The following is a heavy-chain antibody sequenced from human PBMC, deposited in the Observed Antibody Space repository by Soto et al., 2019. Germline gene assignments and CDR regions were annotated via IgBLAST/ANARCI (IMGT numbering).Heavy chain of an antibody. V-gene: IGHV4-31*03. CDR2: IYYSGST. J-gene: IGHJ4*02. CDR1: GGSISSGGYY. CDR3: ARVGGSGSYYPDDRLYFDY. D-gene: IGHD3-10*01. Sequence: QVQLQESGPGLVKPSQTLSLTCTVSGGSISSGGYYWSWIRQHPGKGLEWIGYIYYSGSTYYNPSXXGRATQSLDTXXNXFXXKLSSVAAADTDVYYCARVGGSGSYYPDDRLYFDYWGQGTLVTVSS.